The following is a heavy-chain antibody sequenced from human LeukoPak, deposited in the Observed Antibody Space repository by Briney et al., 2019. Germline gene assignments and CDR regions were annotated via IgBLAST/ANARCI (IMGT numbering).Heavy chain of an antibody. CDR2: INPNSGGT. Sequence: GASVKVSCKASGYTFTGYYMHWVRQAPGQGLEWMGWINPNSGGTNYAQKFQGRVTMTRGTSISTAYMELSRLRSDDTAVYYCARVILRAHGSGSYYNLQFGYWGQGTLVTVSS. CDR1: GYTFTGYY. D-gene: IGHD3-10*01. V-gene: IGHV1-2*02. CDR3: ARVILRAHGSGSYYNLQFGY. J-gene: IGHJ4*02.